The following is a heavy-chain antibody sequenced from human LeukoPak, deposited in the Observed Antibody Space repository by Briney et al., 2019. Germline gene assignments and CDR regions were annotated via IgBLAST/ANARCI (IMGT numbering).Heavy chain of an antibody. CDR3: ARDKQPGDY. V-gene: IGHV4-59*11. CDR2: IFYSGST. D-gene: IGHD5-18*01. Sequence: SETLSLTCSVSVGSISTHCWGWIRRPPGKGLERLGCIFYSGSTNYNPSLKSRVTMSVDPSKNQFSLKLSSVTAADTAVYYCARDKQPGDYWGQGTLVTVSS. J-gene: IGHJ4*02. CDR1: VGSISTHC.